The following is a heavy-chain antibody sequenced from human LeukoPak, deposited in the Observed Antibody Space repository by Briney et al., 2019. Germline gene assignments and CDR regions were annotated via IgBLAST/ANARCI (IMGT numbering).Heavy chain of an antibody. D-gene: IGHD2-2*03. CDR1: GGTFSSYA. CDR3: ARASGYCSSTSCHDAFDI. Sequence: KISCKASGGTFSSYATSWVRQAPGQGLEWMGRIIPIFGIANYAQKFQGRVTITADKSTSTAYMELSSLRSEDTAVYYCARASGYCSSTSCHDAFDIWGQGTMVTVSS. CDR2: IIPIFGIA. V-gene: IGHV1-69*04. J-gene: IGHJ3*02.